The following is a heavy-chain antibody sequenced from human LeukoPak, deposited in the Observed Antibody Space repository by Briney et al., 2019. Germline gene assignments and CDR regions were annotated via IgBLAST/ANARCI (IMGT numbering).Heavy chain of an antibody. V-gene: IGHV4-39*01. CDR2: IYYSGST. J-gene: IGHJ4*02. Sequence: SETLSLTCTVSGGSISSSSYYWGWIRQPPGKGLEWIGSIYYSGSTYYNPSLKSRVTISVDTSKNQFSLKLSSVTAADTAVYYCARLWLGFDYWGQGTLVTVSS. CDR3: ARLWLGFDY. CDR1: GGSISSSSYY. D-gene: IGHD3-16*01.